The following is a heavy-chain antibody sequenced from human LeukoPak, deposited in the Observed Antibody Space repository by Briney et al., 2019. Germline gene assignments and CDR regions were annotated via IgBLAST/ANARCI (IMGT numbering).Heavy chain of an antibody. J-gene: IGHJ3*02. V-gene: IGHV3-20*04. CDR2: INWNGGST. D-gene: IGHD3-10*01. CDR1: GFTFDDYG. CDR3: ARGQNYYGSGSQTFDI. Sequence: QPGGSLRLSCAASGFTFDDYGMSWVRQAPGKGLEWVSGINWNGGSTGYADSVKGRFTTSRDNAKNSLYLQVSSLRAEDTAWYYCARGQNYYGSGSQTFDIWGQGTMVTVSS.